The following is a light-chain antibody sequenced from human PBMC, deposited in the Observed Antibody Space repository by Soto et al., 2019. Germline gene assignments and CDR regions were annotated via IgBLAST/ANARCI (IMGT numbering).Light chain of an antibody. Sequence: DIQMTQSPSTLSASVGDRVTITCRASQSMGSWLAWYQQRPGKAPKLLMYDVSTLKGGVPSRFSGSGSGTVFTLTINNLQPEDFATYYCQQYNSHSRTFGQGTKVDIK. J-gene: IGKJ1*01. V-gene: IGKV1-5*01. CDR2: DVS. CDR1: QSMGSW. CDR3: QQYNSHSRT.